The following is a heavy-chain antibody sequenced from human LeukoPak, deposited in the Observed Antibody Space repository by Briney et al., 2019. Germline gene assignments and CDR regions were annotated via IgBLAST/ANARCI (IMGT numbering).Heavy chain of an antibody. J-gene: IGHJ4*02. CDR2: MNPKSGNT. V-gene: IGHV1-8*01. CDR1: GYSFSSHD. D-gene: IGHD1-1*01. CDR3: ARAQTGTTTPVDY. Sequence: ASVKVSCKASGYSFSSHDINWVRQATGQGLEWMGWMNPKSGNTDHAQKFQGRVTMSRNTSISVAYLELSSLRSEDTAVYYCARAQTGTTTPVDYWGQGTLVTVSS.